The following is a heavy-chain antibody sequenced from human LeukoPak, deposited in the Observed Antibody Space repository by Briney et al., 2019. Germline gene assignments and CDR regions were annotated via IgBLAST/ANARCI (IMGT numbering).Heavy chain of an antibody. J-gene: IGHJ4*02. CDR2: IYYSGST. CDR3: ARADIVATNFDY. V-gene: IGHV4-30-4*01. Sequence: PSETLSLTCTVSGGSISSGDYYWSWIRQPPGKGLEWIGYIYYSGSTYYNPSLKSRVTISVDTSKNQFSLKLSSVTAAATAVYYCARADIVATNFDYWGQGTLLTVSS. D-gene: IGHD5-12*01. CDR1: GGSISSGDYY.